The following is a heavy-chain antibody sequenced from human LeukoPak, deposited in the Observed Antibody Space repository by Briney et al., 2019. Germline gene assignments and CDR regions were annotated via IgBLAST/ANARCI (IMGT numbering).Heavy chain of an antibody. J-gene: IGHJ5*02. D-gene: IGHD6-13*01. CDR1: GDSISSGSYY. V-gene: IGHV4-61*09. CDR2: IHTSGST. CDR3: ARSIAVTGKNWLDP. Sequence: RASETLSLTCTVSGDSISSGSYYWSWIWQPAGKGPEWIGHIHTSGSTKYNPSLKSRVTISLDTSENQFSLGLNSVTAADTAVYYCARSIAVTGKNWLDPWGQGTLVTVSS.